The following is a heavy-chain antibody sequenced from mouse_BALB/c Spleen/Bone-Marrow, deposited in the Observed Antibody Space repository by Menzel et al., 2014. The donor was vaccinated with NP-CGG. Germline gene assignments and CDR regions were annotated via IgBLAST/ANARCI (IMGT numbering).Heavy chain of an antibody. D-gene: IGHD3-2*01. J-gene: IGHJ3*01. CDR2: IYPGDGST. CDR1: GYTFTSYD. Sequence: LVESGPELVKPGALVKISCKASGYTFTSYDINWVKQRPGQGLEWIGWIYPGDGSTKYNEKFKGKATLTADKSSSTAYMQLSSLTSENSAAYFCARSGDSSGYGFAYWGQRTLVTVSA. V-gene: IGHV1S33*01. CDR3: ARSGDSSGYGFAY.